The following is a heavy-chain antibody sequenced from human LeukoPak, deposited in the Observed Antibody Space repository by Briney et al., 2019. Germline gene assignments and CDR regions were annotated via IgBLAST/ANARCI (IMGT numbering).Heavy chain of an antibody. CDR1: GYTFTGYY. D-gene: IGHD3-16*01. CDR3: ARPVWGGPEYYFDY. J-gene: IGHJ4*02. Sequence: ASVKVSCKASGYTFTGYYMHWVRQAPGQGLEWMGWTNPNSGGTNYAQKFQGRVTMTRDTSISTAYMELSRLRSDDTAVYYCARPVWGGPEYYFDYWGQGTLVTVSS. V-gene: IGHV1-2*02. CDR2: TNPNSGGT.